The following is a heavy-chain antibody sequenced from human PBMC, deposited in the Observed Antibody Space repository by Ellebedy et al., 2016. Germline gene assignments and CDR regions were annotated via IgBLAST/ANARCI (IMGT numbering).Heavy chain of an antibody. J-gene: IGHJ4*02. V-gene: IGHV1-2*04. D-gene: IGHD3-10*01. CDR2: INPNSGGT. CDR1: GYTFTGYY. CDR3: ARGGNYGSGSYSLEFDY. Sequence: ASVKVSXKASGYTFTGYYMHWVRQAPGQGLEWMGWINPNSGGTNYAQKFQGWVTMTRDTSISTAYMELSRLRSEDTAVYYCARGGNYGSGSYSLEFDYWGQGTLVTVSS.